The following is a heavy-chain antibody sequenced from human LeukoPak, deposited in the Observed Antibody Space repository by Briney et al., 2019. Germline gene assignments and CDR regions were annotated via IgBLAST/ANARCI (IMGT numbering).Heavy chain of an antibody. J-gene: IGHJ4*02. V-gene: IGHV4-59*08. D-gene: IGHD6-19*01. CDR2: IYYSGST. CDR3: ARHPVVDSSGWYVGEFDY. Sequence: SETLSLTCTVSRGSLGSYYWSWIRQPPGKGLEGMGDIYYSGSTNYNPSLKSRVTISVDTSKNQFSLKLSSVTAADTAVYYCARHPVVDSSGWYVGEFDYWGQGTLVTVSS. CDR1: RGSLGSYY.